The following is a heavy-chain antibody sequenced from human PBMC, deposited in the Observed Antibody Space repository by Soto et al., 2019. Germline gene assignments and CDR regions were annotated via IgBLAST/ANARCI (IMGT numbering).Heavy chain of an antibody. CDR2: IYYSGST. J-gene: IGHJ4*02. V-gene: IGHV4-31*03. CDR3: ARGSDIVVVPAADPPVN. CDR1: GGSISSGGYY. D-gene: IGHD2-2*01. Sequence: QVQLQESGPGLVKPSQTLSLTCTVSGGSISSGGYYWSWIRQHPGKGLEWIGYIYYSGSTYYNPSLKSRVTISVDTSKNQFSLKLSSVTAADTAVYYCARGSDIVVVPAADPPVNWGQGTLVTVSS.